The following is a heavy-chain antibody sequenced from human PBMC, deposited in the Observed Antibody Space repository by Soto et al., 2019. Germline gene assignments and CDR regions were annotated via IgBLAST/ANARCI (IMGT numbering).Heavy chain of an antibody. CDR3: ASPCSGGSCSKDMDV. J-gene: IGHJ6*03. V-gene: IGHV3-11*01. D-gene: IGHD2-15*01. Sequence: GGSLRLSCAASGFTFSDYYMSWIRQAPGKGLEWVSYISSSGSTIYYADSVKGRFTISRDNAKNSLYLQMNSLRAEDTAVYYCASPCSGGSCSKDMDVWGKGTTVTVSS. CDR1: GFTFSDYY. CDR2: ISSSGSTI.